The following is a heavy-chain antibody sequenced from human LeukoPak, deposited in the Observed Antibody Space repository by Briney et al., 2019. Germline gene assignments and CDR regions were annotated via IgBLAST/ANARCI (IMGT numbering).Heavy chain of an antibody. D-gene: IGHD3-9*01. Sequence: ASVKVSCKASGYTFTGYYMHWVRQAPGQGLEWMGWINPNSGGTNYAQKFQGWVTMTRDTSISTAYMELSRLRSDDTAVYYCARGGGVLRYFDYAYDYWGQGTLVTVSS. CDR3: ARGGGVLRYFDYAYDY. CDR2: INPNSGGT. CDR1: GYTFTGYY. V-gene: IGHV1-2*04. J-gene: IGHJ4*02.